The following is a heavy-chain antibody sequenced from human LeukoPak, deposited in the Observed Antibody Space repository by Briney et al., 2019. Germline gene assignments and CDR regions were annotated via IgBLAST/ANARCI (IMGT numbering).Heavy chain of an antibody. D-gene: IGHD3-22*01. J-gene: IGHJ4*02. CDR3: ARDLYYDSSGPLVFDY. CDR1: GFTLSSYA. Sequence: GGSLRLSCAASGFTLSSYAMTWVRQAPGRGLEWVSSVDGGGGGTYYADSVKGRFTISRDNSKNTLYLQMNSLRAEDTAVYYCARDLYYDSSGPLVFDYWGQGTLVTVS. V-gene: IGHV3-23*01. CDR2: VDGGGGGT.